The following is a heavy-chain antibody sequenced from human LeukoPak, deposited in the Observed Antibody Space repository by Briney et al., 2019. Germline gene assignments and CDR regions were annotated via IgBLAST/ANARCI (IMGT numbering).Heavy chain of an antibody. V-gene: IGHV3-23*01. CDR3: AKGQQWLVPRGAFDI. D-gene: IGHD6-19*01. CDR2: ISGSGGST. Sequence: GGSLRLSCAASGFTFSSYAMSWVRQAPGKGLEWVSAISGSGGSTYYADPVKGRFTISRDNSKNTLYLQMNSLRAEDAAVYYCAKGQQWLVPRGAFDIWGQGTMVTVSS. CDR1: GFTFSSYA. J-gene: IGHJ3*02.